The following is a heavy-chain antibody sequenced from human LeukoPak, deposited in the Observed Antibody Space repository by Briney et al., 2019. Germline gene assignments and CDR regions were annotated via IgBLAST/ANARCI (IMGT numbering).Heavy chain of an antibody. CDR3: AIEVWFRADS. CDR1: GFTFSVYW. V-gene: IGHV3-7*05. J-gene: IGHJ4*02. Sequence: QPGGSLRLSCAASGFTFSVYWMTWVRQAPGKGLERVATIDQYGGQQYYVDSVKGRFTISRDNAENSLFLQMNSLRADDTAVYYCAIEVWFRADSWGQGTLVTVSS. CDR2: IDQYGGQQ. D-gene: IGHD3-10*01.